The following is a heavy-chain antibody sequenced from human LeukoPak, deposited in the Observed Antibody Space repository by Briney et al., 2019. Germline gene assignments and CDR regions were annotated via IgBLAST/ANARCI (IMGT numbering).Heavy chain of an antibody. Sequence: GGSLRLSCAASGFTFSSYWMSWVRQAPGKGLEWVANIKQDGSEKYYVDSVKGRFTISRDNAKNSLYLQMNSLRAEDTAVYYCARDQRYCSSSSCPWEPFDYWGQGTLVSVSS. V-gene: IGHV3-7*05. J-gene: IGHJ4*02. CDR2: IKQDGSEK. CDR1: GFTFSSYW. D-gene: IGHD2-2*01. CDR3: ARDQRYCSSSSCPWEPFDY.